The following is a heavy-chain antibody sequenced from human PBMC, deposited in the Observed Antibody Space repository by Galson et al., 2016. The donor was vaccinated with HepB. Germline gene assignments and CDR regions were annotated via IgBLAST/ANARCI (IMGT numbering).Heavy chain of an antibody. D-gene: IGHD5-12*01. CDR1: DASISSRNW. V-gene: IGHV4-4*02. J-gene: IGHJ4*02. CDR2: IYHSWNT. Sequence: SETLSPTCAVSDASISSRNWWYCVRQPPGKGLEWIWEIYHSWNTNYTPSLASQVTMSVHTSNNHFSLRLTSVTAADTALYYCARQYRGGPSDYWGQGTLVIVSS. CDR3: ARQYRGGPSDY.